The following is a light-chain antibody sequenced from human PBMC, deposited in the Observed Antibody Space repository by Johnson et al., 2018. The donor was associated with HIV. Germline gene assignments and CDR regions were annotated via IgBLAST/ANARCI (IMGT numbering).Light chain of an antibody. Sequence: QSVLTQPPSVSAAPGQRVTISCSGSSSNIGSNYVSWYQQLPGTAPKLLIYDNSKRPSRIPDRFSGSKSGTSATLGITGLQTGDEADYYCGTWDTSLSAHYVFGSETKVIVL. CDR2: DNS. J-gene: IGLJ1*01. V-gene: IGLV1-51*01. CDR3: GTWDTSLSAHYV. CDR1: SSNIGSNY.